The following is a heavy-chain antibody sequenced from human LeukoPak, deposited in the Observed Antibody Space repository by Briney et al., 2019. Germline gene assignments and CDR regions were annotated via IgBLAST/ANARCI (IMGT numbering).Heavy chain of an antibody. J-gene: IGHJ4*02. D-gene: IGHD3-10*01. CDR3: AKDPWWFGELSSFDS. Sequence: GGTLRLSCAASGFTFSSYGMSWVRQAPGKGLECVSAISGSGGSTYYADSVKGRFTISRGNSKNTLYLQMNSLRAEDTAVYYCAKDPWWFGELSSFDSWGQGTLVTVSS. CDR1: GFTFSSYG. CDR2: ISGSGGST. V-gene: IGHV3-23*01.